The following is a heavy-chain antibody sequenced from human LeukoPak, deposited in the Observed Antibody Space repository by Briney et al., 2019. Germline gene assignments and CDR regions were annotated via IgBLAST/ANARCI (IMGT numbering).Heavy chain of an antibody. Sequence: GGSLRLSCAASGFTFSSYSMIWVRQAPGKGLEWVSSISSSSSYIYYADSVKGRFTISRDNAKNSLYLQMNSLRAEDTAVYYCARGKVLLWFGESLDYWGQGTLVTVSS. CDR1: GFTFSSYS. CDR3: ARGKVLLWFGESLDY. CDR2: ISSSSSYI. D-gene: IGHD3-10*01. J-gene: IGHJ4*02. V-gene: IGHV3-21*01.